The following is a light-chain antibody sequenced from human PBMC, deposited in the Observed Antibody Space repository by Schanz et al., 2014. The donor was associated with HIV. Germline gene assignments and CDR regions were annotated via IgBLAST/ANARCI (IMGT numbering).Light chain of an antibody. V-gene: IGKV4-1*01. CDR2: WAS. J-gene: IGKJ4*01. CDR3: QQYYSSPLT. CDR1: QSVLYSSNNKNY. Sequence: DIVMTQSPDSLAVSLGERATINCKSSQSVLYSSNNKNYLAWYQQKPGQPPKLLIYWASTRESGVPDRFSGSGSGTHFSLTISGLQAEDVAIYYCQQYYSSPLTFGGGTKVEIK.